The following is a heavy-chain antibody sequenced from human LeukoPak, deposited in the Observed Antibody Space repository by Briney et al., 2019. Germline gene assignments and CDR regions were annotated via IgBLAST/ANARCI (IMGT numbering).Heavy chain of an antibody. D-gene: IGHD2-15*01. CDR1: GFTFDDYA. V-gene: IGHV3-9*01. Sequence: PGGSLRLSCAASGFTFDDYAMHWVRQAPGKGLEWVSGISWNSGSIGYADSVKGRFTTSRDNAKNSLYLQMNSLRAEDTALYYCAKDAGAANLFGWFDPWGQGTLVTVSS. CDR2: ISWNSGSI. CDR3: AKDAGAANLFGWFDP. J-gene: IGHJ5*02.